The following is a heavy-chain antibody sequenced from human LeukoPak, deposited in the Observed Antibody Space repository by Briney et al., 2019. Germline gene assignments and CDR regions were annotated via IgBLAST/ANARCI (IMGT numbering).Heavy chain of an antibody. D-gene: IGHD3-10*01. CDR3: AGGYYYSGTYYLSFFDY. V-gene: IGHV3-7*01. Sequence: PGGSLRLSCAASGVTFNKYWLTWGRQAPGKGLEWVANINQDDSQIYYLESVEGRFTITRDNAKNSLHLQMNSLRAEDTAIYYCAGGYYYSGTYYLSFFDYWGQGTLVTVSS. J-gene: IGHJ4*02. CDR2: INQDDSQI. CDR1: GVTFNKYW.